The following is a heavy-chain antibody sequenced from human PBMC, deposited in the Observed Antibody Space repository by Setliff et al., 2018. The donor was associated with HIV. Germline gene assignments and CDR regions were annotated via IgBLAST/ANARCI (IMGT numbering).Heavy chain of an antibody. D-gene: IGHD3-10*01. CDR1: GFTFIDYA. J-gene: IGHJ5*02. CDR3: AKSPTNYYGSGSYANWFDP. CDR2: ISSSGSYI. V-gene: IGHV3-21*01. Sequence: GSLRLSCATSGFTFIDYALNWVRQAPGGGLEWVSSISSSGSYIYYAGSLKGRFTISRDNARNSLYLDMNTLRAEDTALYYCAKSPTNYYGSGSYANWFDPWGQGTLVTVSS.